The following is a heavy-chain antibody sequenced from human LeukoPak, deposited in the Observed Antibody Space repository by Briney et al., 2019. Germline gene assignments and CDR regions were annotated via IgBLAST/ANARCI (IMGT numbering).Heavy chain of an antibody. V-gene: IGHV4-34*01. Sequence: SETLSLTCAVYGGSFSGYYRSWIRQPPGKGLEWIGEINHSGSTNYNPSLKSRVTISVDTSKNQFSLKLSSVTAADTAVYYCASDYSSSWGDAFDIWGQGTMVTVSS. CDR2: INHSGST. CDR3: ASDYSSSWGDAFDI. D-gene: IGHD6-13*01. J-gene: IGHJ3*02. CDR1: GGSFSGYY.